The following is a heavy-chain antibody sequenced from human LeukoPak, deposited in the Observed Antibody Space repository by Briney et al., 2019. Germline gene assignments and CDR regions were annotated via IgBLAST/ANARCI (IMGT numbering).Heavy chain of an antibody. V-gene: IGHV4-59*08. CDR1: GGSIYAYY. Sequence: SETLSLTCAVSGGSIYAYYWSWIRQPPGKGLEWIGYIYYSGSINYNPSLKSRVTISLDTSKNQFSLKLSSVTAADTAVYYCARHGSDYGRFDSWGRGTLVTVSS. J-gene: IGHJ4*02. CDR3: ARHGSDYGRFDS. CDR2: IYYSGSI. D-gene: IGHD4-17*01.